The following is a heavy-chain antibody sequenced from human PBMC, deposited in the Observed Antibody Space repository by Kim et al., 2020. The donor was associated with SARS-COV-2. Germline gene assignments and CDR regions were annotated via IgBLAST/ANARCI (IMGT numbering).Heavy chain of an antibody. Sequence: SETLSLTCIVSGGSIKSSNSYWTWIRQRPGEGLEWLGNIRSSRSADYNPSLDSRLLILEDTSRMQSSLRLTSVTAADTADYYCAIFPGVIRGIGMDDDFDMWGQGAMVIVSS. CDR3: AIFPGVIRGIGMDDDFDM. CDR1: GGSIKSSNSY. J-gene: IGHJ3*02. V-gene: IGHV4-31*03. D-gene: IGHD3-10*01. CDR2: IRSSRSA.